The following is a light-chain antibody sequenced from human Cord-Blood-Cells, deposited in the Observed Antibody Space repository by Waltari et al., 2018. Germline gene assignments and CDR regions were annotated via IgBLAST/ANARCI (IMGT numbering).Light chain of an antibody. CDR3: QQRSNWPIT. Sequence: ELVLTQSPDTLSLSTGERATLSCKASQRVSSYLTWYQQKPGQAPRLLIYDASNMATGIPARFSGSGSGTDFTLTISSLEPEDFAVYYCQQRSNWPITFGQGTRLEIK. CDR1: QRVSSY. CDR2: DAS. J-gene: IGKJ5*01. V-gene: IGKV3-11*01.